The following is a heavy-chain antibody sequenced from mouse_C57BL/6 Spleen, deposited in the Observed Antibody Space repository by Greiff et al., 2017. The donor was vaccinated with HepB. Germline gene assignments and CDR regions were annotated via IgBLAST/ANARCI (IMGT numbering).Heavy chain of an antibody. J-gene: IGHJ3*01. CDR1: GYTFTSYW. CDR3: ASRGYDYDRFAY. CDR2: IDPNSGGT. V-gene: IGHV1-72*01. D-gene: IGHD2-4*01. Sequence: VKLQQPGAELVKPGASVKLSCKASGYTFTSYWMHWVKQRPGRGLEWIGRIDPNSGGTKYNEKFKSKATLTVDKPSSTAYMQLSSLTSEDSAVYYCASRGYDYDRFAYWGQGTLVTVSA.